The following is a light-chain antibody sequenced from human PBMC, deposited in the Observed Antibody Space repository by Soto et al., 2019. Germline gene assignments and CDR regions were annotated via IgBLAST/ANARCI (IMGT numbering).Light chain of an antibody. J-gene: IGKJ4*02. CDR2: GAS. V-gene: IGKV3-20*01. CDR3: QPYGSSGT. Sequence: ILYTRSPVSMAWSPVERATLSCRASQSVSNNYLAWYQQKPGQAPRLLIYGASNRATGIPDRFSGSGSGTDFTVTICRLEPEDFPVYYCQPYGSSGTFAEGTKVDIK. CDR1: QSVSNNY.